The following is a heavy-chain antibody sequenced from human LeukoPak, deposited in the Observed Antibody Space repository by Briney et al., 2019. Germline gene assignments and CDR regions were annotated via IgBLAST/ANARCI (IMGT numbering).Heavy chain of an antibody. Sequence: SETLSLTCTVSGASISSSYWSWIRQPAGKGLEWIGRFYTTGSTNYNPSLQSRVTMSVDTSKNQFSLKLSSVTAADTAVYYCARGPAAALYYYYHMDVWGKGTTVTISS. CDR2: FYTTGST. D-gene: IGHD6-13*01. J-gene: IGHJ6*03. V-gene: IGHV4-4*07. CDR1: GASISSSY. CDR3: ARGPAAALYYYYHMDV.